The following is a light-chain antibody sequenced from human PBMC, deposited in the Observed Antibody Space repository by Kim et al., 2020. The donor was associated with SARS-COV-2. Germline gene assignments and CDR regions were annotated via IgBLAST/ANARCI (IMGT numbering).Light chain of an antibody. Sequence: ESLGDTVTITCRASQSVSSYVHWYQQKPGEAPQRLIYDISILQSGVPARFSAGGFGTGFSLTIDNLQPDDFAIYYCQQTYDVPHTVGQGTKLEI. V-gene: IGKV1-39*01. J-gene: IGKJ2*01. CDR1: QSVSSY. CDR3: QQTYDVPHT. CDR2: DIS.